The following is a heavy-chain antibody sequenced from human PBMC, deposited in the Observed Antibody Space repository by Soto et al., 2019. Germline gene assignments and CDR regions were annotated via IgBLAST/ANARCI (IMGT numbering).Heavy chain of an antibody. J-gene: IGHJ6*02. Sequence: PGGSLRLSCVGSGFTFSTYSINWVRQAPGKGLEWVASISSGSDIYYADSVKGRFTISRDNAKNSVSLQMNSLRAEDTAVYYCAREYTAWPLAYGLDVWGQGTTVTVSS. CDR1: GFTFSTYS. CDR3: AREYTAWPLAYGLDV. V-gene: IGHV3-21*01. CDR2: ISSGSDI. D-gene: IGHD2-2*02.